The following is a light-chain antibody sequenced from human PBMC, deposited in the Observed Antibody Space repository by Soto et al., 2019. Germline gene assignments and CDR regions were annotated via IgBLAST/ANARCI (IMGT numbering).Light chain of an antibody. CDR1: SSDVGGYNY. Sequence: QSALTQPASVSGSPGQSITISCTGTSSDVGGYNYVSWYQQHPGKAPKLMIYYVSNRPSGVSNRFSGSKSGNTASLTISGLQAEDEADDYCSSYTRSSTRVVFGGGTKLTV. CDR3: SSYTRSSTRVV. V-gene: IGLV2-14*01. J-gene: IGLJ2*01. CDR2: YVS.